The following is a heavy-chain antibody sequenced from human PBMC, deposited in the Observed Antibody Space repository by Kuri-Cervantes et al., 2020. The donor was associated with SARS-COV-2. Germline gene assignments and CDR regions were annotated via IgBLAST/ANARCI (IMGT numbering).Heavy chain of an antibody. J-gene: IGHJ6*02. D-gene: IGHD2-21*02. CDR3: ARDKVTAIPNNYYYYGMDV. CDR1: GFTFSSYA. CDR2: ISSNGGST. Sequence: GGSLRLSCAASGFTFSSYAMHWVRQAPGKGLEYVSAISSNGGSTYYADSVKGRFTISRDNSKNTLYLQMNSLRAEDTAVYYCARDKVTAIPNNYYYYGMDVWGQGTTVTVSS. V-gene: IGHV3-64*04.